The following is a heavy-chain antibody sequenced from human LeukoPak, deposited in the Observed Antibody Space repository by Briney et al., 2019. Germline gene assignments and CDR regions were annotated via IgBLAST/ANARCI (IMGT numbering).Heavy chain of an antibody. J-gene: IGHJ4*02. CDR3: ARDRYSASYYFVFPFDY. CDR1: GYTFTSYA. Sequence: ASVKVSCKASGYTFTSYAISWVRQAPGQGLEWMGWISANNGNTNYAQKLQGRVTMTTDTSTSTAYMELRSLRSDDTAVYYCARDRYSASYYFVFPFDYWGQGTLVTVSS. D-gene: IGHD1-26*01. V-gene: IGHV1-18*01. CDR2: ISANNGNT.